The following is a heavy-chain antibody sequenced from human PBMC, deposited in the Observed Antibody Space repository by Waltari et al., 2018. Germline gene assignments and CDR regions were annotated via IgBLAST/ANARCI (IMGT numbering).Heavy chain of an antibody. CDR3: AKALRGSGYSGYRRPFDY. D-gene: IGHD5-12*01. CDR1: GFTFDDYA. CDR2: ISWNSGSI. Sequence: EVQLVESGGGLVQPGRSLRLSCAASGFTFDDYAMHWVRQAPGKGLEWVSGISWNSGSIGYADSVKGRFNISRDNAKNSLYLQMNSLRAEDTALYYCAKALRGSGYSGYRRPFDYWGQGTLVTVSS. J-gene: IGHJ4*02. V-gene: IGHV3-9*01.